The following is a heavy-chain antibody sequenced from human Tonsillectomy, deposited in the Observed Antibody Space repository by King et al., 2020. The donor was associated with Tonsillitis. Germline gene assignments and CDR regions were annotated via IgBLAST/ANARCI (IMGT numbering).Heavy chain of an antibody. CDR1: GGSISSSNYY. D-gene: IGHD3-22*01. V-gene: IGHV4-39*01. J-gene: IGHJ4*02. CDR2: INHAGST. Sequence: QLQESGPGLVKPSETLSLTCTVSGGSISSSNYYWAWIRQPPGKGLEWIGSINHAGSTYYNPSLKSRVTISVDTSKNQFSLKMSSVTAADTAVYYCARLRYYDSSAYSYYFDSWGQGTLVTVSS. CDR3: ARLRYYDSSAYSYYFDS.